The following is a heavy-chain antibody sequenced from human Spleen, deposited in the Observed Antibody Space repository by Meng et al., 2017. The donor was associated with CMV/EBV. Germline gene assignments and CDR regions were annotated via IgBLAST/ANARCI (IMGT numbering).Heavy chain of an antibody. CDR3: TRDPLTGYPPFYFDY. CDR1: GFTFSNYA. Sequence: GESLKISCAASGFTFSNYAVHWVRQSPGKGLEWVASVSSDGIHKFYADSLKGPIAISRDNSKNMLYLQMNSLTSEDTAIYYCTRDPLTGYPPFYFDYWGPGTLVTVSS. J-gene: IGHJ4*02. V-gene: IGHV3-30*09. CDR2: VSSDGIHK. D-gene: IGHD5-12*01.